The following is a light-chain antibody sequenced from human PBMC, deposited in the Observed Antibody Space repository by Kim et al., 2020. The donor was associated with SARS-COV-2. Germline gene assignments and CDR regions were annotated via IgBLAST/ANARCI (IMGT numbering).Light chain of an antibody. V-gene: IGKV3-20*01. CDR1: QSVSSYY. CDR2: GAS. Sequence: DIVLTQSPGTLSLSPGERATLSCRASQSVSSYYLAWYQRKPGQAPRLFIYGASSRAIGIPDRFSGSGSGTDFTLTINRLEPEDFAVYYCQQYGSSPRTFGQGTKVDIK. J-gene: IGKJ1*01. CDR3: QQYGSSPRT.